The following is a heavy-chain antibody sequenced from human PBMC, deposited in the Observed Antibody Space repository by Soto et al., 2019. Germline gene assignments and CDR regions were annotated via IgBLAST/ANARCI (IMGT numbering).Heavy chain of an antibody. CDR3: ARGVHWNGQFDP. V-gene: IGHV4-30-2*01. J-gene: IGHJ5*02. CDR1: GGSISSGGYS. Sequence: QLQLQESGSGLVKPSQTLSLTCAVSGGSISSGGYSWSWIRQPPGKGLEWIGYIYHSGSTYYNPSLKSRXXIXVXXSKNQFSLKLSSVTAADTAVYYCARGVHWNGQFDPWGQGTLVTVSS. CDR2: IYHSGST. D-gene: IGHD1-1*01.